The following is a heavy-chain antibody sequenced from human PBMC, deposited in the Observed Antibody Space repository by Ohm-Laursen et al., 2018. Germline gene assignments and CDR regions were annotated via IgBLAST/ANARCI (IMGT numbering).Heavy chain of an antibody. CDR2: IYYSGST. J-gene: IGHJ6*02. CDR1: GGSFSGYY. CDR3: ARDSLTTTVTTEYYYGMDV. Sequence: TLSLTWAVYGGSFSGYYWNWIRQHPGKGLEWIGYIYYSGSTYYNPSLKSRVTISVDTSKNQFSLKLSSVTAADTAVYYCARDSLTTTVTTEYYYGMDVWGQGTTVTVSS. V-gene: IGHV4-31*11. D-gene: IGHD4-17*01.